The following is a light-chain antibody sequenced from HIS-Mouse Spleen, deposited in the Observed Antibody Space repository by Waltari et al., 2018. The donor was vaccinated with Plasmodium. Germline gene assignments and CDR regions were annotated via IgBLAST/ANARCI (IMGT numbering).Light chain of an antibody. CDR3: QQYNNWSFT. CDR2: GAS. Sequence: EIVMTQSPATLSASPGERATISCRARQSVSSNLAWYQQKPGQAPRLLIYGASTRATGIPARFSGSGSGTEFTLTISSLQSEDFAVYYCQQYNNWSFTFGPGTKVDIK. CDR1: QSVSSN. V-gene: IGKV3-15*01. J-gene: IGKJ3*01.